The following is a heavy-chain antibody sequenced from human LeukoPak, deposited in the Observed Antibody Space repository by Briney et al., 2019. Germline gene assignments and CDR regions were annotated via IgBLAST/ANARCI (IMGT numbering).Heavy chain of an antibody. D-gene: IGHD2-2*01. Sequence: SETLSLTCTVSGYSISSGYYWGWIRQPPGKGLEWIGSIYHSGSTYYNPSLKSRVTISVDTSKNQFSLKLSSVTAADTAVYYCARGSPRDMPAANYYYYMDVWGKGTTVTVSS. V-gene: IGHV4-38-2*02. CDR3: ARGSPRDMPAANYYYYMDV. CDR2: IYHSGST. CDR1: GYSISSGYY. J-gene: IGHJ6*03.